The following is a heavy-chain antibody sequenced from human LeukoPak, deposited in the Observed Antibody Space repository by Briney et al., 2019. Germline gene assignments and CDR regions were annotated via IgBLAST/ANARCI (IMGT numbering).Heavy chain of an antibody. Sequence: GGSLRLSCAASEFTFSDYYMNWVRQAPGKGLEWVSYISSSSSTIYYADSVKGRFTISRDNAKNSLYLQMNSLRAEDTAVYYCATRPNWNDMIAHDYWGQGTLVTVSS. V-gene: IGHV3-48*01. CDR2: ISSSSSTI. D-gene: IGHD1-1*01. CDR1: EFTFSDYY. J-gene: IGHJ4*02. CDR3: ATRPNWNDMIAHDY.